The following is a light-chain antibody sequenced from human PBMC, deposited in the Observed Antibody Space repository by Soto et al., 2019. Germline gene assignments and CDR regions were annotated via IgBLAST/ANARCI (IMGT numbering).Light chain of an antibody. CDR1: QGISSW. V-gene: IGKV1-12*01. J-gene: IGKJ3*01. Sequence: DIQMTQSPSSVSASVGDRVTITCRASQGISSWLAWYQQKPGQAPKLLIYAASNLQSGVPSRFSGSESGTDFTLTINSLQPEDCATYYCQQDVTFPFTFGPGTKVDVK. CDR2: AAS. CDR3: QQDVTFPFT.